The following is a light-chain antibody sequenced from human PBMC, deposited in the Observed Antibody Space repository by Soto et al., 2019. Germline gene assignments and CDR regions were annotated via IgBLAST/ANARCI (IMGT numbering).Light chain of an antibody. J-gene: IGLJ3*02. Sequence: QSVLTQPPSASGTPGQRVTISCSGSSSNIGSNTVNWYQQLPGTTPQLLIYSNNQRPSGVTDRFSGSKSGTSAPLAISGLESEDEADYYCAAWDDSLNGRVFGAGTKLTVL. CDR3: AAWDDSLNGRV. CDR2: SNN. CDR1: SSNIGSNT. V-gene: IGLV1-44*01.